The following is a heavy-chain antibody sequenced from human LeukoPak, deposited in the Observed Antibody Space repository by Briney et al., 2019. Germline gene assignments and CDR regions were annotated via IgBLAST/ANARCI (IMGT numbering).Heavy chain of an antibody. CDR1: GYTFTSHD. Sequence: ASVKVSCKASGYTFTSHDINWVRQATGQGDEWMGWMNPNSGNTGYAQKFQDRVTMTRNTSISTAYMELSSLESEDTAVYYCASALKRGSAGTLIDYWGQGTLVTVSS. CDR3: ASALKRGSAGTLIDY. CDR2: MNPNSGNT. J-gene: IGHJ4*02. V-gene: IGHV1-8*01. D-gene: IGHD6-13*01.